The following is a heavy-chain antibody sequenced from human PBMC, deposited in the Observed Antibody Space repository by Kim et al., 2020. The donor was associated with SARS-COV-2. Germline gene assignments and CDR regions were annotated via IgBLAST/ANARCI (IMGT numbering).Heavy chain of an antibody. Sequence: SETLSLTCAVYGGSFSGYYWSWIRQPPGKGLEWIGEINHSGSTNYNPSLKSRVTISVDTSKNQFSLKLSSVTAADTAVYYCARGPSTYYYDSSGYFDYWGQGTLVTVSS. J-gene: IGHJ4*02. CDR3: ARGPSTYYYDSSGYFDY. V-gene: IGHV4-34*01. CDR1: GGSFSGYY. D-gene: IGHD3-22*01. CDR2: INHSGST.